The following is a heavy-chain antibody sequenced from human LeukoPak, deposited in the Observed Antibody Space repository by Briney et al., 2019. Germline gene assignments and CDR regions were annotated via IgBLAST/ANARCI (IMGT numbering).Heavy chain of an antibody. Sequence: GGSLRLSCAASGFTFSSYDMHWVRQATGKGLEWVSAIGTAGDTYYPGSVKGRFTISRENAKNSLYLQMNSLRAEDTAVYYCARGVVGDAFDIWGQGTMVTASS. CDR3: ARGVVGDAFDI. CDR1: GFTFSSYD. V-gene: IGHV3-13*01. D-gene: IGHD3-22*01. J-gene: IGHJ3*02. CDR2: IGTAGDT.